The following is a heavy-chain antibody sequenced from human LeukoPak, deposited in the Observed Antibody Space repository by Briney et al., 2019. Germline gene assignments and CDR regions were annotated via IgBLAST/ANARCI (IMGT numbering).Heavy chain of an antibody. CDR2: INTDGAYT. V-gene: IGHV3-23*01. J-gene: IGHJ3*02. Sequence: GGSLRLSCAASGFTFSSYGMSWVRQAPGKGLEWVSAINTDGAYTYYADSVKGRFTISRDNSKNTLYLQMNSLRAEDTAVYYCASIVVVIPSGNAFDIWGQGTMVTVSS. CDR1: GFTFSSYG. D-gene: IGHD3-22*01. CDR3: ASIVVVIPSGNAFDI.